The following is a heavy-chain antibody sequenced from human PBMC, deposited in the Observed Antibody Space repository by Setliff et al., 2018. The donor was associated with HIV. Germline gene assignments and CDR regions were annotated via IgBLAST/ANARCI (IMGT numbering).Heavy chain of an antibody. CDR1: GFTFSAFA. V-gene: IGHV3-23*01. J-gene: IGHJ3*01. Sequence: GGSLRLSCVASGFTFSAFAMTWVRQAPGTGLEWIATISGGGGSKYYADSVKGRFIISRDNFKDTLYLQTDSLRAEDTAVYYCATFHRSGELSLFPDGFNLWGQGTLVTVSS. D-gene: IGHD3-16*02. CDR3: ATFHRSGELSLFPDGFNL. CDR2: ISGGGGSK.